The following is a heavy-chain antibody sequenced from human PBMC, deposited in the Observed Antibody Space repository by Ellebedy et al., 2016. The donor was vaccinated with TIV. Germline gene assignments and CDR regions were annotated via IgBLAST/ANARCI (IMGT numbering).Heavy chain of an antibody. Sequence: SGPTLVKPTQTLTLTCTFSGFSLSNARMGVSWIRQPPGKALEWLAHIFSNDEKSYSTSLKSRLTISKDTSKSQVVLTMTNMDPVDTATYYCARIGPAAIAFDIWGQGTMVTVSS. CDR3: ARIGPAAIAFDI. V-gene: IGHV2-26*01. CDR2: IFSNDEK. CDR1: GFSLSNARMG. D-gene: IGHD2-2*01. J-gene: IGHJ3*02.